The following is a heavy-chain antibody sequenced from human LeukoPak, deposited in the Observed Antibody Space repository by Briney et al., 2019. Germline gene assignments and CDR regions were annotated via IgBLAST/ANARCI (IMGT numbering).Heavy chain of an antibody. J-gene: IGHJ4*02. CDR3: AKAEAIMITFGGVIVER. CDR1: GFTFSSYA. V-gene: IGHV3-23*01. D-gene: IGHD3-16*02. CDR2: ISGSSGST. Sequence: GGSLRLSCAASGFTFSSYAMSWVRQAPGKGLEWVSAISGSSGSTYYADSVKGRFTISRDNSKNTLYLQMNSLRAEDTAVYYCAKAEAIMITFGGVIVERWGQGTLVTVSS.